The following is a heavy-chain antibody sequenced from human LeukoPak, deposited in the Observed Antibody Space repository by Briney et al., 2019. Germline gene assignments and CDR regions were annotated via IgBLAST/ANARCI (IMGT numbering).Heavy chain of an antibody. V-gene: IGHV4-61*02. CDR3: AREPTYYYGSGSYSETDDY. CDR2: IYTSGST. CDR1: GGSISSGSYY. D-gene: IGHD3-10*01. Sequence: SETLSLTCTVSGGSISSGSYYWSWIRQPAGKGLEWIGRIYTSGSTNYNPSLKSRVTISVDTPKNQFSLKLSSVTAADTAVYYCAREPTYYYGSGSYSETDDYWGQGTLVTVSS. J-gene: IGHJ4*02.